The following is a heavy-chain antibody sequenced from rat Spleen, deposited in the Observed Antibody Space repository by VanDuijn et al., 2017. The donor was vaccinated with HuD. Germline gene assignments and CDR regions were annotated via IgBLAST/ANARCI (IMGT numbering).Heavy chain of an antibody. CDR2: ISYDGLNT. D-gene: IGHD1-11*01. J-gene: IGHJ2*01. CDR3: ARRYDFDY. V-gene: IGHV5-29*01. Sequence: EVQLVESDGGLVQPGRSLQLSCAASGFTFSDYYMAWVRQAPTKGLEWVATISYDGLNTYYRDSVKGRFTISRDNAKSTLYLQMDSLRSEDTATYYCARRYDFDYWGQGVMVTVSS. CDR1: GFTFSDYY.